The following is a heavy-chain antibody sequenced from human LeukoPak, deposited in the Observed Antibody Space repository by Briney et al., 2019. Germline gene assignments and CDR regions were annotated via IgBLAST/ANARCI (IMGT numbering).Heavy chain of an antibody. D-gene: IGHD3-22*01. CDR2: FDPEDGET. J-gene: IGHJ4*02. Sequence: ASVKVSCKVSGYTLTELSMHWVRQAPGKGLEWMGGFDPEDGETIYAQKFQGRVTMTEDTSTDTAYMELSSLRSGDTAVYYCANAWYYYDSSGSLGFDYWGQGTLVTVSS. V-gene: IGHV1-24*01. CDR1: GYTLTELS. CDR3: ANAWYYYDSSGSLGFDY.